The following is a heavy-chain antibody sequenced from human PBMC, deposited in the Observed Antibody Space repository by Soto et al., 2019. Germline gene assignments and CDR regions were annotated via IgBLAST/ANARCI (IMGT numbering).Heavy chain of an antibody. CDR3: ARGIVATMRYFDY. Sequence: XXTLSLTCTVSGGSISSYDGSWILQPPGKGLEWIGYIYYSGSTNYNPSLKSRVTISVDTSKNQFSLKLSSVNAADTAVYYCARGIVATMRYFDYWGQGTLVTVSS. D-gene: IGHD5-12*01. CDR1: GGSISSYD. V-gene: IGHV4-59*01. CDR2: IYYSGST. J-gene: IGHJ4*02.